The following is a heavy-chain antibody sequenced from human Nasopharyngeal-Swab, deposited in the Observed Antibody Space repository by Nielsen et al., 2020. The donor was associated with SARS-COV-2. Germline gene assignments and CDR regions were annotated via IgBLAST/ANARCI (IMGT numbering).Heavy chain of an antibody. CDR2: ISYDGNNK. V-gene: IGHV3-30*04. CDR1: GFTFSNYA. Sequence: GESLKISCAASGFTFSNYAMHWVRQAPGMGLQWVAFISYDGNNKYYADSVKGLFTISRDNAKNTMYLQMNSLREEDTALYYCARETSASGAYYFDFWGRGTRVTVSS. D-gene: IGHD3-16*01. J-gene: IGHJ4*02. CDR3: ARETSASGAYYFDF.